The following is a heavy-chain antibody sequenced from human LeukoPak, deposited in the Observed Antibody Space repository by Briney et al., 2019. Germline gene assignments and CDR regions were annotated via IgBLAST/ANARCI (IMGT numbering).Heavy chain of an antibody. Sequence: ASVKVSCKASGYTFTNYYMNWVRQAPGQGLEWMGIINPSGGSTTYAQKFQGRVTMTRDMSTSTVYMELSSLRSEDTAVYYCARSAVSYLYYFDYWGQGTLVTVSS. CDR3: ARSAVSYLYYFDY. CDR1: GYTFTNYY. CDR2: INPSGGST. J-gene: IGHJ4*02. V-gene: IGHV1-46*01. D-gene: IGHD3-10*01.